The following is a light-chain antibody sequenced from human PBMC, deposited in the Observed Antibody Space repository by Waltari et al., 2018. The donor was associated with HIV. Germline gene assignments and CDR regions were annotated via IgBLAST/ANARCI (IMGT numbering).Light chain of an antibody. CDR3: CSYAGSSTFEV. V-gene: IGLV2-23*02. J-gene: IGLJ2*01. CDR2: EVS. CDR1: SSDVGSYNL. Sequence: QSALTQPASVSGSPGQSITIPCTGTSSDVGSYNLVSWYQQHPGTAPRLMIYEVSKRPSGVSNRFSGSKSGNTASLTISGLQAEDEADYYCCSYAGSSTFEVFGGGTKLTVL.